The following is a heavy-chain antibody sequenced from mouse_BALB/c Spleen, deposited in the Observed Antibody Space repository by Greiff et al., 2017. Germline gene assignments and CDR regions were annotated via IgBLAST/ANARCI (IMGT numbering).Heavy chain of an antibody. CDR1: GFSLTGYG. V-gene: IGHV2-6-7*01. CDR3: ARAGGASTMTFDY. CDR2: IWGDGST. D-gene: IGHD2-4*01. Sequence: QVQLQQSGPGLVAPSQSLSITCTVSGFSLTGYGVNWVRQPPGKGLEWLGMIWGDGSTDYNSALKSRLSISKDNSKSQVFLKMNSLQTDDTARYYCARAGGASTMTFDYWGQGTTLTVSS. J-gene: IGHJ2*01.